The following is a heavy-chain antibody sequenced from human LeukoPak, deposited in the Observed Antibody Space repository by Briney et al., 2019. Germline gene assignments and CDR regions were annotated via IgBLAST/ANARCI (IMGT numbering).Heavy chain of an antibody. Sequence: ASVKVSCKASGYTFSGYYMHWVRQAPGQGFEWMGWINPNSGGTNYAQKFQGRVIMTTDTSISTAYMELSRLRSDDTAVYYCAREELLAFDYWGQGSLVTVSS. J-gene: IGHJ4*02. D-gene: IGHD1-7*01. V-gene: IGHV1-2*02. CDR1: GYTFSGYY. CDR3: AREELLAFDY. CDR2: INPNSGGT.